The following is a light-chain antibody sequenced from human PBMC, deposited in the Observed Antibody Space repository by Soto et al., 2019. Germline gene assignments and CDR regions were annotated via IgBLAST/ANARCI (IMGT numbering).Light chain of an antibody. J-gene: IGKJ4*01. Sequence: EIVMTQSPATLSVSPGERVTLSCRASQSVNSNLAWYQQKPGQTPKLLIYVASTRGTGIPARFSGSGSGTEFTLTISSLQSEDFAIYYCQQYNAWPLTFGGGTKVEFK. V-gene: IGKV3-15*01. CDR1: QSVNSN. CDR2: VAS. CDR3: QQYNAWPLT.